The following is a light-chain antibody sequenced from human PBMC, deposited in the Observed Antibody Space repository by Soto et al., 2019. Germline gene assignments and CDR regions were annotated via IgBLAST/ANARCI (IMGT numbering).Light chain of an antibody. Sequence: EIVLTQSPGTLSLSPEERATLSCRASQSVNRFLAWFQQKPCQVPRLLIYGASNRATGIPDRFSGSGSETDFTLTITRLEPEDFAVYYCHHYVGSPWAFGQETKV. CDR1: QSVNRF. V-gene: IGKV3-20*01. CDR3: HHYVGSPWA. CDR2: GAS. J-gene: IGKJ1*01.